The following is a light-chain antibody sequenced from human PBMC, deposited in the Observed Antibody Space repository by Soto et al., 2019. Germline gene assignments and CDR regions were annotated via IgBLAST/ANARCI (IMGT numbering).Light chain of an antibody. CDR2: DAS. V-gene: IGKV1-5*01. CDR1: QSVRSW. CDR3: QQYDNYPLN. J-gene: IGKJ4*01. Sequence: DIQMTQSPSTLSGSVGDRVTITFRASQSVRSWLAWYQQKPGRAPKFLIYDASSLESGVPSRFSGSGSGTEFTLTISNLQPDDFATYYCQQYDNYPLNFGGGTKVDIK.